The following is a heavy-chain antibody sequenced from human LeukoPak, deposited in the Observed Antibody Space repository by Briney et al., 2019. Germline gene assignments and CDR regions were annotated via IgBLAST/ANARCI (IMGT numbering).Heavy chain of an antibody. CDR3: ARESGGCSSNSCFKIGFDY. J-gene: IGHJ4*02. CDR2: INPNSGGT. D-gene: IGHD2-2*01. Sequence: ASVKVSCKASGYTFTGYYMHWVRQAPGQGLEWMGWINPNSGGTNYAQKFQGRVTMTRDTSISTAYMELSRLRSDDTAVYYCARESGGCSSNSCFKIGFDYWGQGTLVTVSS. CDR1: GYTFTGYY. V-gene: IGHV1-2*02.